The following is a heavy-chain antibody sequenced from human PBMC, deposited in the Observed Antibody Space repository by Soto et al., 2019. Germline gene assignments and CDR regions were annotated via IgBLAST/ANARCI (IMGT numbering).Heavy chain of an antibody. CDR3: ARDPIWTYTWNYPRLNYLDP. Sequence: GASVKVSCKASGYSFTNNVIHWLRQAPGQTLEWMGWIHTAKGNTKYSQKFEARVTLTRDTAASTAYMELNSLRSDDTAVYYCARDPIWTYTWNYPRLNYLDPWGQGTLVTVSS. CDR2: IHTAKGNT. J-gene: IGHJ5*02. V-gene: IGHV1-3*04. CDR1: GYSFTNNV. D-gene: IGHD1-7*01.